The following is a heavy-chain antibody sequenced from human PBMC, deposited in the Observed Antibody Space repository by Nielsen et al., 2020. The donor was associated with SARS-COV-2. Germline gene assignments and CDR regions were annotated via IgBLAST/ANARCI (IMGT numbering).Heavy chain of an antibody. CDR3: ARDLGFGEFLYGMDV. J-gene: IGHJ6*02. CDR1: GGTFSSYA. CDR2: IIPIFGTA. Sequence: SVKVSCKASGGTFSSYAISWVRQAPGQGLEWMGGIIPIFGTANYAQKFQGRVTITADESTSTAYMELSCLRSEDTAVYYCARDLGFGEFLYGMDVWGQGTTVTVSS. D-gene: IGHD3-10*01. V-gene: IGHV1-69*13.